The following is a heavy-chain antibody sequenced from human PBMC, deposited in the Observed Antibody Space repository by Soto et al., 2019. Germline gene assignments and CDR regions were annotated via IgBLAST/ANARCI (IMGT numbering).Heavy chain of an antibody. V-gene: IGHV4-59*08. CDR2: IYYSGST. D-gene: IGHD3-9*01. J-gene: IGHJ6*02. CDR1: GGSISSYY. Sequence: SETLSLTCTVSGGSISSYYWSWIRQPPGKGLEWIGYIYYSGSTNYNPSLKSRVTISVDTSKNQFSLKLSSVTAADTAVYYCARLYYDILTGYYFYYYYGMDVWGQGTTVTVSS. CDR3: ARLYYDILTGYYFYYYYGMDV.